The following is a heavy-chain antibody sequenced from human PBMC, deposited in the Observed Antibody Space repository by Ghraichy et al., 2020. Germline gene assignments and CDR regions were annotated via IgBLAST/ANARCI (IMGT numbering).Heavy chain of an antibody. J-gene: IGHJ6*02. V-gene: IGHV1-58*01. CDR1: GFTFTSSA. D-gene: IGHD3-10*01. CDR2: IVVGSGNT. CDR3: AADPWFGELFVYYYGMDV. Sequence: SVKVSCKASGFTFTSSAVQWVRQARGQRLEWIGWIVVGSGNTNYAQKFQERVTITRDMSTSTAYMELSSLRSEDTAVYYCAADPWFGELFVYYYGMDVWGQGTTVTVSS.